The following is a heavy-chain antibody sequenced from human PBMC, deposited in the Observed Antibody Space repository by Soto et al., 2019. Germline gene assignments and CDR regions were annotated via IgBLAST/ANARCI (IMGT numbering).Heavy chain of an antibody. D-gene: IGHD1-7*01. CDR3: AKEATNAPSELLHFDS. Sequence: LVESGGGVIQPGGSLRLSCAASGFSFSDHYMDWVRQAPGKGLEWLGRIRNKANGYTTEYAASVKGRITISRDDSKNSLFLQVTTLKIEDTAVYFCAKEATNAPSELLHFDSWGQGNLVTVSS. CDR1: GFSFSDHY. J-gene: IGHJ4*02. V-gene: IGHV3-72*01. CDR2: IRNKANGYTT.